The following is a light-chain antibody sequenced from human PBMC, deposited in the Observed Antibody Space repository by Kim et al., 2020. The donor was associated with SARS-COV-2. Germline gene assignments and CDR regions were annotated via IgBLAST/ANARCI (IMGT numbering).Light chain of an antibody. V-gene: IGLV4-69*01. CDR3: QTWGTGIRV. Sequence: ASVRPTWTQSRRHGGYDNERHQQQAEEGPRYLMRLNGGGSHSKGDGVPDRFSGYRSGAGRYLTNSRLQSGEEADYYCQTWGTGIRVFGGGTKVTVL. J-gene: IGLJ6*01. CDR1: RRHGGYD. CDR2: LNGGGSH.